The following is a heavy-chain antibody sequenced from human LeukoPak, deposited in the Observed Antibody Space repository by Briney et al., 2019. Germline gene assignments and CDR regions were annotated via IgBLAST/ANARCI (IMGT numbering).Heavy chain of an antibody. D-gene: IGHD4-17*01. Sequence: GESLKISCKGSGYTFHSYWIAWVRQMPGKGLEWMGIIYPGDSDTRYSPSFQGQVTISADKSIRTAYLQWSSLKASDTAMYYCAGARHGDYRWDYWGQGTLVTVSS. CDR3: AGARHGDYRWDY. CDR2: IYPGDSDT. CDR1: GYTFHSYW. V-gene: IGHV5-51*01. J-gene: IGHJ4*02.